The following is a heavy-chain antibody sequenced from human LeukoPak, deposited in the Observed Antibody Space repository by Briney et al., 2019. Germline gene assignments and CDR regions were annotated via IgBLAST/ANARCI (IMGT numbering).Heavy chain of an antibody. D-gene: IGHD3-10*01. Sequence: GGSLRLSCAASGFTFSSYSMNWVRQAPGKGLEWVSSISSSSSYIYYADSVKGRFTISRDNAKKSLYLQMNSLRAEDTAVYYCARDRAGSGSYFGYFDYWGQGTLVTVSS. J-gene: IGHJ4*02. CDR1: GFTFSSYS. V-gene: IGHV3-21*04. CDR2: ISSSSSYI. CDR3: ARDRAGSGSYFGYFDY.